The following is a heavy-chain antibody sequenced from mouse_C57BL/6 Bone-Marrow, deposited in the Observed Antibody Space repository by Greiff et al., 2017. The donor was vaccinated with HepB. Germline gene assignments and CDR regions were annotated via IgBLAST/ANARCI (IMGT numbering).Heavy chain of an antibody. CDR1: GFTFSNYW. CDR3: KTGIWFAY. D-gene: IGHD4-1*01. CDR2: IRFKSVNYAT. Sequence: EVQLQESGGGLVQPGGSMKLSCVASGFTFSNYWMNWVRQSPEKRLEWVAQIRFKSVNYATHYAESVKGRFTISRDDSKSSVYLQMNNLRAEDTEIYYCKTGIWFAYWGQGTLVTVSA. V-gene: IGHV6-3*01. J-gene: IGHJ3*01.